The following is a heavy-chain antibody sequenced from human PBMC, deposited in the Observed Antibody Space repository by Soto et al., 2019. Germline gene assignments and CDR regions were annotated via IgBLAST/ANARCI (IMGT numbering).Heavy chain of an antibody. CDR3: ARTSRGIAARPAIDY. V-gene: IGHV4-31*03. CDR1: GGSISSGGYY. CDR2: IYYSGST. J-gene: IGHJ4*02. D-gene: IGHD6-6*01. Sequence: QVQLQESGPGLVKPSQTLSLTCTVSGGSISSGGYYWSWIRQHPGKGLEWIGYIYYSGSTYYNPSLMSRVTISVDTSKNQFSLKLSSVPAADTAVYYCARTSRGIAARPAIDYWGQGTLVTVSS.